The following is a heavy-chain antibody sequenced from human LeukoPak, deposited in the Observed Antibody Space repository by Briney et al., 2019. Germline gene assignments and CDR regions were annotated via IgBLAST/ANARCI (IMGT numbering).Heavy chain of an antibody. D-gene: IGHD2-2*01. CDR2: INPNSGDT. V-gene: IGHV1-2*02. J-gene: IGHJ4*02. Sequence: ASVKVSCKASGYTFTDYYLHWVRQAPGQGFEWMGWINPNSGDTNYAQKFQGRVTMTRDMSISTAHMEMSRLRSDDTAVYYCARANFLYCSSTTCLFDYWGQGTPVTVSS. CDR1: GYTFTDYY. CDR3: ARANFLYCSSTTCLFDY.